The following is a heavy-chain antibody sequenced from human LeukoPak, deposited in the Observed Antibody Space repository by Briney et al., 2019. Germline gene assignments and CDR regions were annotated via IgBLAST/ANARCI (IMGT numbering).Heavy chain of an antibody. CDR1: GYAFTGYY. CDR3: ARGIVGATPAFDI. Sequence: ASVKVSCKASGYAFTGYYMHWVRQAPGQGLEWMGRINPNSGGTNYAQKFQGRVTMTRDTSISTAYMELSRLRSDDTAVYYCARGIVGATPAFDIWGQGTMVTVSS. V-gene: IGHV1-2*06. D-gene: IGHD1-26*01. CDR2: INPNSGGT. J-gene: IGHJ3*02.